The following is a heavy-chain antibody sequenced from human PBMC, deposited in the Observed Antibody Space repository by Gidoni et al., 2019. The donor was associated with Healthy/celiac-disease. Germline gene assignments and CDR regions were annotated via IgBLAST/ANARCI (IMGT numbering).Heavy chain of an antibody. CDR2: INHSGST. V-gene: IGHV4-34*01. J-gene: IGHJ3*02. CDR3: AFLSTPFDI. CDR1: GGSFSTYD. Sequence: QVQLQQWGAGLLKPSETLSLTCAVYGGSFSTYDWSWIRQPPGKGREWIGEINHSGSTNYNPSLKSRVTISVDTSKNQFSLKLSSVTTADTAVYYCAFLSTPFDIWGQGTMVTVSS.